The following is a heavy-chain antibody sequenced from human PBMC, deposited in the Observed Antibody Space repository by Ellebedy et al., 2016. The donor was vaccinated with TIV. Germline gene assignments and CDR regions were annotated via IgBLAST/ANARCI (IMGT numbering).Heavy chain of an antibody. CDR3: ARGAAVATIRLYYYYGMDV. CDR1: GGTFSSYA. J-gene: IGHJ6*02. Sequence: ASVKVSXXASGGTFSSYAISWVRQPPGQGLAWMGGIIPIFGTANYAQKFQGRVTITADESTSTAYMELSSLRSEDTAVYYCARGAAVATIRLYYYYGMDVWGQGTTVTVSS. D-gene: IGHD5-12*01. CDR2: IIPIFGTA. V-gene: IGHV1-69*13.